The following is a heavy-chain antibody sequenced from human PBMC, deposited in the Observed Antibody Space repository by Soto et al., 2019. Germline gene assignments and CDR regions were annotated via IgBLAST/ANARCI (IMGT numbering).Heavy chain of an antibody. CDR2: ISSSSNTI. CDR1: GFTFSSYS. CDR3: ASRSTVAGTFQH. D-gene: IGHD6-19*01. V-gene: IGHV3-48*01. J-gene: IGHJ1*01. Sequence: GGSLRLSCAASGFTFSSYSMNWVRQAPGKGLEWVSYISSSSNTIYYADSVKGRFTISRDNAKNSLYLQMNSLRAEDTAVYYCASRSTVAGTFQHWGQGTLVTVSS.